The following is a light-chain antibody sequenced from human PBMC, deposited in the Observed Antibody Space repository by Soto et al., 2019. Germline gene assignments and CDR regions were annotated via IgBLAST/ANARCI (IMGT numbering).Light chain of an antibody. CDR1: ASDVGDYNY. Sequence: QSALTQPASVSGSPGQSITISCTATASDVGDYNYVSWFQRYPGKAPKLMIYDVSNRPSGVSNRFSGSKSGNTASLTISGLQAEDEDDYYCSSYTSTRTHVIFGGGTKLTVL. J-gene: IGLJ2*01. CDR3: SSYTSTRTHVI. CDR2: DVS. V-gene: IGLV2-14*01.